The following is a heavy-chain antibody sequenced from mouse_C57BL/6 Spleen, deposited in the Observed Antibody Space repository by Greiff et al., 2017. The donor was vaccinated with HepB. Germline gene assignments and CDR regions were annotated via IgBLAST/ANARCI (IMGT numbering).Heavy chain of an antibody. V-gene: IGHV1-19*01. Sequence: DVKLQESGPVLVKPGASVKMSCKASGYTFTDYYMNWVKQSHGKSLEWIGVINPYNGGTSYNQKFKGKATLTVDKSSSTAYMELNSLTSEDSAVYYCAREAYYYGSRPAWFAYWGQGTLVTVSA. CDR2: INPYNGGT. CDR3: AREAYYYGSRPAWFAY. D-gene: IGHD1-1*01. CDR1: GYTFTDYY. J-gene: IGHJ3*01.